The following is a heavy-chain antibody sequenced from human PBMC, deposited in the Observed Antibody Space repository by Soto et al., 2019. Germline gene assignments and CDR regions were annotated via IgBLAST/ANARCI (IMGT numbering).Heavy chain of an antibody. CDR2: IYYSGST. CDR1: GGSISSYY. D-gene: IGHD2-15*01. V-gene: IGHV4-59*01. J-gene: IGHJ4*02. CDR3: AGSKGPYYFDY. Sequence: PSETLSLTCTVSGGSISSYYWSWIRQPPGKGLEWIGYIYYSGSTNYNPSLKSRVTISVNTSKNQFSLKLTSVTAADTAVYYCAGSKGPYYFDYWGQGTLVTVSS.